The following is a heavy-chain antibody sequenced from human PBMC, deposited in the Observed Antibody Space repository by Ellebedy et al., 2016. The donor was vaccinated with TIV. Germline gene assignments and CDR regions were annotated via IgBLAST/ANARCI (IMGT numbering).Heavy chain of an antibody. V-gene: IGHV3-23*01. J-gene: IGHJ6*02. D-gene: IGHD3-10*01. CDR1: GFTFNSYA. CDR2: LSASGGST. CDR3: AKRVTMVREVITYYHYAMDV. Sequence: PGGSLRLSCVASGFTFNSYAMSWVRQAPGKRLEWVSSLSASGGSTYYADSVKGRFTISRDNSKNTRYLQMNSLRAEDTAVYYCAKRVTMVREVITYYHYAMDVWGQGTTVTVSS.